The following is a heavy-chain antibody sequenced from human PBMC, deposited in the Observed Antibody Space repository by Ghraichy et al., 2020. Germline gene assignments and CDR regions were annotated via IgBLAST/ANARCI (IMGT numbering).Heavy chain of an antibody. V-gene: IGHV3-7*03. CDR2: IKHDGSEK. Sequence: GGSLRLSCAASTFSLGAFWMKWVRQAPGKGLEWVANIKHDGSEKYYLDSVKGRFTISRDNAKNSLFLQMSSLRVDDTAIYYCTRGSVGGLDVWGQGTTVTVSS. D-gene: IGHD1-26*01. CDR1: TFSLGAFW. CDR3: TRGSVGGLDV. J-gene: IGHJ6*02.